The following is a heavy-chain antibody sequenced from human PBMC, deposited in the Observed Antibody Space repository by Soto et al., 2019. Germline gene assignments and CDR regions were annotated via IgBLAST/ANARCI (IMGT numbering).Heavy chain of an antibody. Sequence: QVQLVESGGGVVQPGRSLRLSCAASGFTFSSYGMHWVRQAPGKGLEWVAVIWYDGSNKYYADSVKGRFTISRDNSKNTLYLQMNSLRAEDTAVYYCARDEAAAGTSRGELYWYFDLWGRGTLVTVSS. CDR2: IWYDGSNK. V-gene: IGHV3-33*01. CDR3: ARDEAAAGTSRGELYWYFDL. CDR1: GFTFSSYG. J-gene: IGHJ2*01. D-gene: IGHD6-13*01.